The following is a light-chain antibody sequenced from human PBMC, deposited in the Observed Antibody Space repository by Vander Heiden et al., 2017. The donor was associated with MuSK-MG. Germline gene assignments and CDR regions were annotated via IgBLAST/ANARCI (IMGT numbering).Light chain of an antibody. CDR2: DVS. Sequence: DIQMTQSPSTLSASVGDRVTITCRASQSISSWLGWYQQKPGKAPKLLIYDVSSLESGVPSRFSGSGSGTEFTLTISSLQPDDFATYYCLQYTSYSWTFGQGTKVEIK. V-gene: IGKV1-5*01. CDR1: QSISSW. J-gene: IGKJ1*01. CDR3: LQYTSYSWT.